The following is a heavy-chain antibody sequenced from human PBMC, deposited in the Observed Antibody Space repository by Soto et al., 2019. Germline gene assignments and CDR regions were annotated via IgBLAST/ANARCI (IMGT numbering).Heavy chain of an antibody. Sequence: GASVKLSFKASGGTFSSYPSIWLRQAPGQGLEWMGGILPIFGTANYAQKFEGRVTMATDTSTNTAYMELRSLRSDDTAVYYCARDIAVEGTWWFDPWGQGTLVTVSS. J-gene: IGHJ5*02. D-gene: IGHD6-19*01. CDR3: ARDIAVEGTWWFDP. V-gene: IGHV1-69*05. CDR1: GGTFSSYP. CDR2: ILPIFGTA.